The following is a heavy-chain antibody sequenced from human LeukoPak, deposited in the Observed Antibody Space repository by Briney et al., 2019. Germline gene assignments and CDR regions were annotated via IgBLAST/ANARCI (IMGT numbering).Heavy chain of an antibody. CDR3: ASFTWIQLDYFDY. CDR2: FSFRGST. J-gene: IGHJ4*02. D-gene: IGHD5-18*01. Sequence: SETLSLTCTVSGASISSYYWSWIRQPPGKGLEWIGYFSFRGSTNYNPSLKSRVTISVDTSKNQFSLKLSSVTAADTAVYYCASFTWIQLDYFDYWGQGTLVTVSS. V-gene: IGHV4-59*12. CDR1: GASISSYY.